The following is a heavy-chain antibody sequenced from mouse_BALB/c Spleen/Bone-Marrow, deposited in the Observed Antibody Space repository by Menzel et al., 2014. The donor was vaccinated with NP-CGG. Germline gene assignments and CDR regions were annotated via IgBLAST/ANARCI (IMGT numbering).Heavy chain of an antibody. CDR2: INNNGGST. V-gene: IGHV5-6-3*01. Sequence: EVNVVESGGGLVQPGGSLKLSCVASGFTFSSYGMSWVRQTPDKRLELVATINNNGGSTYYPDSVKGQFTISRDNAKNTLYLQMSDLKAEDTAMYYCARVYGWYFDVWGAGTTVTVSS. CDR3: ARVYGWYFDV. D-gene: IGHD1-1*01. CDR1: GFTFSSYG. J-gene: IGHJ1*01.